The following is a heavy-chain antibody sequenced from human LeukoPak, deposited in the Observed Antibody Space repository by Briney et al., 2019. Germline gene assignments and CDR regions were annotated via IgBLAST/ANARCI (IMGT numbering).Heavy chain of an antibody. Sequence: SETLSLACTIPGGSISNYYWDWIRQPPGKGLDWIGYIYYSGSTNYNPSLKSRVTISVDTSKHQFSLKLSSVTAADRAVYYCARGSCSTTSCRPCDHWGEGTLLTVSS. CDR3: ARGSCSTTSCRPCDH. CDR1: GGSISNYY. V-gene: IGHV4-59*01. D-gene: IGHD2-2*01. CDR2: IYYSGST. J-gene: IGHJ4*02.